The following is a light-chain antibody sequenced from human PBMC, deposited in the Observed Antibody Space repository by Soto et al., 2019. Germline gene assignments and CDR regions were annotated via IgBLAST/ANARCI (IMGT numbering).Light chain of an antibody. J-gene: IGKJ4*01. CDR2: AAS. CDR1: QDISSW. CDR3: QQGNSFPLT. Sequence: DIQMTQSPSSVSASVGDRVTITCRASQDISSWLAWFQQKPGQAPKLLIYAASSLQIVVPSRFSGSGSGTDFTLTISSLQPEDSATYYCQQGNSFPLTFGGGTKVEIK. V-gene: IGKV1-12*01.